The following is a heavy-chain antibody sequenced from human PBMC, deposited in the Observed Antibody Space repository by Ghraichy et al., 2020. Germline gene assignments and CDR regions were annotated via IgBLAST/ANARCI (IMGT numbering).Heavy chain of an antibody. CDR1: GFTFSSYG. Sequence: SLRLSCAASGFTFSSYGMHWVRQAPGKGLEWVAVIWNDGSKKYYAGSVKGRFTISRDNSKNTLYLQMNSLRAEDTAVYYCARDSGEQWLVTPEYFQHWGQGTLVTVSS. J-gene: IGHJ1*01. CDR2: IWNDGSKK. CDR3: ARDSGEQWLVTPEYFQH. D-gene: IGHD6-19*01. V-gene: IGHV3-33*01.